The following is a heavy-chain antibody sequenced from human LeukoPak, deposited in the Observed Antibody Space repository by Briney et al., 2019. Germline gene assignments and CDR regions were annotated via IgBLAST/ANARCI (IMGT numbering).Heavy chain of an antibody. CDR2: LYSGGST. V-gene: IGHV3-53*01. D-gene: IGHD3/OR15-3a*01. CDR3: ASESWTGYYTPY. CDR1: GFTVSSNY. Sequence: GGSLRLSCAASGFTVSSNYMSWVRQAPGKGLEWVSILYSGGSTYYADSVKGRFTISRDNSKNTLYLQMNSLRAEDTAVYYCASESWTGYYTPYWGQGTLVTVSS. J-gene: IGHJ4*02.